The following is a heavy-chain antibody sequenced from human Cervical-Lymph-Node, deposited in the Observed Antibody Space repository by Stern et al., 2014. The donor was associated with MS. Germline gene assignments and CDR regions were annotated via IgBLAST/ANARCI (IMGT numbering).Heavy chain of an antibody. J-gene: IGHJ4*02. Sequence: VQLVESGPGLVKPSETLSLTCTVSGGSISSYYWSWIRQPPGKGLEWIGDIYYSGSTNYNPSLKSRVTISVDTSKNQFSLKLSSVTAADTAVYYCARDRRDTATPAFDYWGQGTLVTVSS. CDR2: IYYSGST. CDR1: GGSISSYY. D-gene: IGHD5-18*01. V-gene: IGHV4-59*01. CDR3: ARDRRDTATPAFDY.